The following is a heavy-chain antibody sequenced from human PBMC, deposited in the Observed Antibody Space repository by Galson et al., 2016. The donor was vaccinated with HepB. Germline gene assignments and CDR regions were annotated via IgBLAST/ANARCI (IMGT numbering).Heavy chain of an antibody. D-gene: IGHD5-18*01. CDR1: GYIFTNYW. V-gene: IGHV5-10-1*01. CDR2: IDPSDSYI. CDR3: ARLKGDSAMVLDF. Sequence: QSGAEVKKPGESLSLSCKASGYIFTNYWIGWVRQMPGKGLEWMGRIDPSDSYINYSPSFQGHVSISADKSNSTAYLQWSSLKASDTAIYYCARLKGDSAMVLDFWGQGILLTVSS. J-gene: IGHJ4*02.